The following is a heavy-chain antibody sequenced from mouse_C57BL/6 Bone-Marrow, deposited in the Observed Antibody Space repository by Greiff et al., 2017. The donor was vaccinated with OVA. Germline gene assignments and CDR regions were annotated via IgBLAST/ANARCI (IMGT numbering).Heavy chain of an antibody. Sequence: QVQLKQSGAELMKPGASVKLSCKASGYAFTNYLIEWVKQRPGQGLEWIGVINPGSGGTNYNEKFKGKATLTADKSSSTAYMQLSSLTSEDSAVYFCARGDGSSQFAYWGQGTLVTVSA. CDR2: INPGSGGT. V-gene: IGHV1-54*01. CDR1: GYAFTNYL. CDR3: ARGDGSSQFAY. D-gene: IGHD1-1*01. J-gene: IGHJ3*01.